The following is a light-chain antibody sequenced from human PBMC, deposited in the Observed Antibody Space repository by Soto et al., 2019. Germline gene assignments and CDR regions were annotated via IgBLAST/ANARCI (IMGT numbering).Light chain of an antibody. CDR2: DAS. V-gene: IGKV3-11*01. CDR1: QSVSSY. CDR3: QQRSNWPPS. Sequence: EIVLTQSPATLSLSPGERATLSCRASQSVSSYLAWYQQKPGQAPRILIYDASNRATGIPARFSGSGSGTDFTLTISSLEPEDVAVYYCQQRSNWPPSFGQGTRLEIK. J-gene: IGKJ5*01.